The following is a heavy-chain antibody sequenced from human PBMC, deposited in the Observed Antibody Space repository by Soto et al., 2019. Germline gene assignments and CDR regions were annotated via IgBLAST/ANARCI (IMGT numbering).Heavy chain of an antibody. D-gene: IGHD2-21*01. J-gene: IGHJ5*02. CDR3: ATLPPRIVVTVLPIPT. CDR1: GDSISSTHW. CDR2: VYHSGST. V-gene: IGHV4-4*02. Sequence: QVYLHQSGPGLVKPSGTLSLTCAVSGDSISSTHWWTWVRQTPGKGLEWIGEVYHSGSTSYHPSLKSRVTISVDKSNNQFSLKLTSVTAADTAVYYCATLPPRIVVTVLPIPTWGQGTLVSVSS.